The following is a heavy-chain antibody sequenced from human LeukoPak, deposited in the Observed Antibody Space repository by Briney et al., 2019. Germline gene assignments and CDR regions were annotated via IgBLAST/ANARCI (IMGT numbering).Heavy chain of an antibody. Sequence: PSETLSLTCSVSGGSISDYYWNWIRQPPGKGLEWIGYIYYSGSTSYNPSLKSRVTISVDTSKNQFSLKLSSVTAADTAVYYCARSHSIWTSFDYWGQGTLVTVSS. V-gene: IGHV4-59*01. CDR3: ARSHSIWTSFDY. D-gene: IGHD3/OR15-3a*01. CDR1: GGSISDYY. J-gene: IGHJ4*02. CDR2: IYYSGST.